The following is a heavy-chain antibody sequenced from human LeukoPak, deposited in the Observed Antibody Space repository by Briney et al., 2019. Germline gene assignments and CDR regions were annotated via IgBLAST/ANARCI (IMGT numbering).Heavy chain of an antibody. CDR2: ISGSGGDT. V-gene: IGHV3-23*01. D-gene: IGHD4-17*01. Sequence: GGSLRLSCAASGFTFSSYAMTWVRQAPGKGLEWVSTISGSGGDTYYADSVKGRFTISRDNPKNRMNLQMKSLRAEDTAVYYCAKEATVTPGNVNWFDPWGQGTLVTVSS. J-gene: IGHJ5*02. CDR1: GFTFSSYA. CDR3: AKEATVTPGNVNWFDP.